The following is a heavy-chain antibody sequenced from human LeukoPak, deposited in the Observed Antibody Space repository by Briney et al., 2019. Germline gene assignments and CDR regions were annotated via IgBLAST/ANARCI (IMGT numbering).Heavy chain of an antibody. Sequence: ASVKFSCKASGYTFTSYAMNCVRQAPGQGLEWMGWINTNTGNPTYAQGFTGRSVFSLDTSVSTAYLQISSLKAEDTAVYYCARDEGIAAAGNVPQDYWGQGTLVTVSS. V-gene: IGHV7-4-1*02. CDR3: ARDEGIAAAGNVPQDY. J-gene: IGHJ4*02. D-gene: IGHD6-13*01. CDR1: GYTFTSYA. CDR2: INTNTGNP.